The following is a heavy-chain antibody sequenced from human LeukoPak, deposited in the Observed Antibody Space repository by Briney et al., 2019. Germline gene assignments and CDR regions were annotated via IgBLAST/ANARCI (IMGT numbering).Heavy chain of an antibody. V-gene: IGHV3-7*01. Sequence: GGSLRLSCAASGFTSSKYLMCWFRQAPGRGLEWVANIILDGSEKNYVDSVKGRFTISRDNAKNSLYLQMNSLRAEDTAVYYCARDTNSSVRRRLGYMDAWGNGTTVTVSS. CDR1: GFTSSKYL. CDR3: ARDTNSSVRRRLGYMDA. D-gene: IGHD3-22*01. CDR2: IILDGSEK. J-gene: IGHJ6*03.